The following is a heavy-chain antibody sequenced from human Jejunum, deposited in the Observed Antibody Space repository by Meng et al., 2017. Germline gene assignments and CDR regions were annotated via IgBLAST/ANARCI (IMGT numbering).Heavy chain of an antibody. Sequence: HITLKEFGPTLVKPPQNLTLTCTFSGFSLTTSGVGVGWIRQPPGQALEWLAVIYWDDDKRYNPSLKSRLTVSKDTSKNQVVLTMTNMDPVDTATYYCAHRFPGYYGGWNGGYFDSWGQGTLVTVSS. J-gene: IGHJ4*02. CDR3: AHRFPGYYGGWNGGYFDS. D-gene: IGHD6-19*01. CDR1: GFSLTTSGVG. V-gene: IGHV2-5*02. CDR2: IYWDDDK.